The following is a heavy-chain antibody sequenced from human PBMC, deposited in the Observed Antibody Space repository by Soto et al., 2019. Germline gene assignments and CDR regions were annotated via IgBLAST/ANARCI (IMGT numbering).Heavy chain of an antibody. D-gene: IGHD4-17*01. CDR1: GFTFSSYA. Sequence: GGSRRLSGAASGFTFSSYAMSWVRQATGKGLEWVSAISGSGGSTYYADSVKGRFTISRDNSKNTLYLQMNSLRAEDTAVYYCAKDSFDYGDLLYFDYWGQGTLVTVSS. J-gene: IGHJ4*02. CDR2: ISGSGGST. CDR3: AKDSFDYGDLLYFDY. V-gene: IGHV3-23*01.